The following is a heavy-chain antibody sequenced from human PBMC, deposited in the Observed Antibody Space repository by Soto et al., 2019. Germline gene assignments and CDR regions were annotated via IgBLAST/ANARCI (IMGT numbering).Heavy chain of an antibody. CDR3: VRDWRQYAGGYDY. CDR1: GFNFGGYA. V-gene: IGHV3-30*04. J-gene: IGHJ4*02. CDR2: ISYDGVRR. D-gene: IGHD3-3*01. Sequence: QVQLVESGGGVVQPGGSQRLSCAASGFNFGGYAMHWIRQTPGKGLDWVAYISYDGVRRDYADSVKGRFTISRDNSKNMLYLEMNSLRDEDTAAYYCVRDWRQYAGGYDYWGQGTLLAVSS.